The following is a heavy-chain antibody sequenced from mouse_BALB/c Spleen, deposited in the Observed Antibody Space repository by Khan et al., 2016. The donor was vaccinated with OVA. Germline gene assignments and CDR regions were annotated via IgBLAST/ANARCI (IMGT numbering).Heavy chain of an antibody. D-gene: IGHD2-2*01. CDR1: GFTFSSYA. J-gene: IGHJ4*01. CDR3: ARYGSYAMDY. CDR2: ISSGGSYT. Sequence: EVELVESGGGLVKPGGSLKLSCAASGFTFSSYAMSWVRQTPEKRLEWVATISSGGSYTYYPDSVKGRFTFSRDNSKNTLYLQMSSLRSEDTAMYYCARYGSYAMDYCGQGTSVTVSS. V-gene: IGHV5-9-3*01.